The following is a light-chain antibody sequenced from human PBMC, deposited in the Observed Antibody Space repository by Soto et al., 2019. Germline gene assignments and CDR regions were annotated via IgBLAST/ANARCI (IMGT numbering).Light chain of an antibody. V-gene: IGKV3-20*01. Sequence: EIVLTQSPGTLSLSPGERTTLSCRASQSVSSSYLAWYQQIPGQAPRLLIYGASSRATGIPDRFSGSGSGTDFTLTISRLEPEDFAVYYCQQYGSSPPYGLGQWTKLEIK. CDR1: QSVSSSY. J-gene: IGKJ2*03. CDR2: GAS. CDR3: QQYGSSPPYG.